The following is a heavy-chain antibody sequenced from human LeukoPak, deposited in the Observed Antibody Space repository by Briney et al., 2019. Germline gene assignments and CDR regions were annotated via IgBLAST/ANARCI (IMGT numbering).Heavy chain of an antibody. V-gene: IGHV3-30*04. CDR2: ISYDGSNK. CDR1: GFTFSSYA. J-gene: IGHJ6*02. CDR3: ARDTETSREYYYGMDV. D-gene: IGHD4-17*01. Sequence: GGSLRLSCAASGFTFSSYAMNWVRQAPGKGLEWVAVISYDGSNKYYADSVKGRFTISRDNSKNTLYLQMNSLRAEDTAVYYCARDTETSREYYYGMDVWGQGTTVTVSS.